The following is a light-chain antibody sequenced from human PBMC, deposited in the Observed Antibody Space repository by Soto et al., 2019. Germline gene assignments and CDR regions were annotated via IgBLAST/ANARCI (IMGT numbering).Light chain of an antibody. V-gene: IGKV3-15*01. CDR1: QSVNSN. Sequence: EIVMTQSPATLSVSPGERATLSCRASQSVNSNLAWYQQKPGQAPRLLIYAASTRATGIPASFSGSGSGTEFTLTISSLQSEDFAVYYCQQYNNWPLTFGQGTKV. J-gene: IGKJ1*01. CDR2: AAS. CDR3: QQYNNWPLT.